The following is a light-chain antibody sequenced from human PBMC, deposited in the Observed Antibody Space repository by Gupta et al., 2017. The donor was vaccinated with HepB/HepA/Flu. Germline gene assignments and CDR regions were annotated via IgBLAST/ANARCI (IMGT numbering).Light chain of an antibody. J-gene: IGKJ1*01. V-gene: IGKV4-1*01. CDR3: QQSYSTPRT. CDR2: WAS. CDR1: QNLLYSSNSKNY. Sequence: MVMTQSPHSLTVSLGERATINCKSSQNLLYSSNSKNYLSWYQQKAGQPPKLLIYWASTRESGVPDRFSGSGSGTDFTLTISSLQAEDVAVYYCQQSYSTPRTFGQGTEVEIK.